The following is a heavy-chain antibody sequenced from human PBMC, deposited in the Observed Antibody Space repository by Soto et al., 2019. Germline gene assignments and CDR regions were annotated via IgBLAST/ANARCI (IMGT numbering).Heavy chain of an antibody. Sequence: QVTLKESGPVLVKPTETLTLTCTVSGFSLSNATMGVSWVRQPLGKALEWLAHIFSNDEKSYCTSLKSRLTISKDTSKSQVVLTVTNMDPVDTATYYCARIHSSLQYYYYYGMDVWGQGTTVTVSS. CDR2: IFSNDEK. CDR3: ARIHSSLQYYYYYGMDV. D-gene: IGHD6-6*01. CDR1: GFSLSNATMG. J-gene: IGHJ6*02. V-gene: IGHV2-26*01.